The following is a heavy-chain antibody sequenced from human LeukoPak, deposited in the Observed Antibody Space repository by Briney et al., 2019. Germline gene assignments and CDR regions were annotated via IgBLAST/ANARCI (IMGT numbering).Heavy chain of an antibody. D-gene: IGHD2-21*01. CDR1: GASISSGDYY. V-gene: IGHV4-30-4*08. Sequence: KPSQTPSLTCTVSGASISSGDYYWSWIRQPPGKGLEWIGYIYYSGTTYYNPSLKSRITISVDTSKNQFSLKLSSVTAADTAVYYCARDDQFRWFDYWGQGTLVTVSS. CDR2: IYYSGTT. CDR3: ARDDQFRWFDY. J-gene: IGHJ4*02.